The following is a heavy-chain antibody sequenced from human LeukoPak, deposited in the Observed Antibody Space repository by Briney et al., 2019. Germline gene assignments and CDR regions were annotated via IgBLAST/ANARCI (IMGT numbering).Heavy chain of an antibody. D-gene: IGHD4-17*01. CDR1: GYTFTSYD. Sequence: ASVKVSCNAAGYTFTSYDINGGPQATGLGVGWMGWMNPNSGNTGYAQKFQGRVTMTRNTSISTAYMELSSLRSEDTAVYYCARSTGINAFDIWGQGTMVTVSS. J-gene: IGHJ3*02. V-gene: IGHV1-8*01. CDR2: MNPNSGNT. CDR3: ARSTGINAFDI.